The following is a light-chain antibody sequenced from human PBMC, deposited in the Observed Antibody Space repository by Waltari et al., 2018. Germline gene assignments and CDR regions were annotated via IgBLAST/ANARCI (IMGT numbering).Light chain of an antibody. CDR2: EDN. V-gene: IGLV6-57*02. J-gene: IGLJ2*01. CDR3: QSYDSNYVI. Sequence: NFMLTQPHSVSESPGKTVTISCTGSSGTIAGNYVQWYQQRPGRAPTTVIYEDNQRPSGVPARFSVSIDSSSNSASLTISGLNTEDEADYYCQSYDSNYVIFGGGTKLTVL. CDR1: SGTIAGNY.